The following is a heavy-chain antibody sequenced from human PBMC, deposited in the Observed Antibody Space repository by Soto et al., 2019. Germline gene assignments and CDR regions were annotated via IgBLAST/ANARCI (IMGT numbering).Heavy chain of an antibody. J-gene: IGHJ4*02. CDR2: ISSSSSTI. V-gene: IGHV3-48*01. CDR3: ARDKEPHDY. Sequence: EVQLVESRGGLVQPGGPLRLTCAASGFTFSSYSMNWVRQAPGKGLEWVSYISSSSSTIYYADSVKGRFTISRDNAKNSLYLQMNSLRAEDTAVHDCARDKEPHDYCGQGTLVTVSS. CDR1: GFTFSSYS.